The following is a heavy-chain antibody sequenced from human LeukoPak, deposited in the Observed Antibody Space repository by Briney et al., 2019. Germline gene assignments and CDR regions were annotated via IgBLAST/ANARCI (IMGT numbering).Heavy chain of an antibody. J-gene: IGHJ6*02. Sequence: ASVKVSCKASGYTFTSYDINWVRQATGQGLEWMGWMNPNSGNTGYAQKFQGRVTMTRNTSISTAYMELSSLRSEDTAVYYCASSRIYDILTGYYNRPRYYDMDVWGQGTTVTVSS. V-gene: IGHV1-8*01. CDR1: GYTFTSYD. D-gene: IGHD3-9*01. CDR2: MNPNSGNT. CDR3: ASSRIYDILTGYYNRPRYYDMDV.